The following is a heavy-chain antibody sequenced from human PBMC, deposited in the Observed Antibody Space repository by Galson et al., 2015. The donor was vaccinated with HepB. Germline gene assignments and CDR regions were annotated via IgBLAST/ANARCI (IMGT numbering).Heavy chain of an antibody. D-gene: IGHD6-13*01. V-gene: IGHV3-7*01. CDR1: GFTFTGYY. CDR3: AKDRSSSWFLGVSVFDY. CDR2: IKEDGSEK. J-gene: IGHJ4*02. Sequence: SLRLSCAASGFTFTGYYMSWVRQTPGKGLEWVAKIKEDGSEKYYVDSVKGRFTISRDNAKNTLYLQMNSLRAEDTAVYYCAKDRSSSWFLGVSVFDYWGQGTLITVSS.